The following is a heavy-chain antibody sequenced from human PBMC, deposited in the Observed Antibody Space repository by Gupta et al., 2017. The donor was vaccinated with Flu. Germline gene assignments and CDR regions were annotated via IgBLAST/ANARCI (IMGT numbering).Heavy chain of an antibody. Sequence: EVQLVESGGGLVQPGGSLRLSCAASGFTFSDYWIHWVRQVPGNGLVWVSRIDTDGSGASYADSVKDRFTISRDNAKNMVYLQMNSLRAEDTAVYYCGTALEYWGQGTLGTVSS. V-gene: IGHV3-74*01. CDR3: GTALEY. D-gene: IGHD6-25*01. CDR1: GFTFSDYW. J-gene: IGHJ4*02. CDR2: IDTDGSGA.